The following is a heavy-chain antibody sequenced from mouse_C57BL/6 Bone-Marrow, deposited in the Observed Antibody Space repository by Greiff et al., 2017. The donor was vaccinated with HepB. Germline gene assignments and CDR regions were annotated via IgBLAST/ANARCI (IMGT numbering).Heavy chain of an antibody. D-gene: IGHD4-1*01. V-gene: IGHV5-6*02. CDR1: GFTFSSYG. CDR2: ISSGGSYT. Sequence: DVKLQESGGDLVKPGGSLKLSCAASGFTFSSYGMSWVRQTPDKRLEWVATISSGGSYTYYPDSVKGRFTISRDNAKNTLYLQMSSLKSEDTAMYYCARQGGTAWFAYWGQGTLVTVSA. J-gene: IGHJ3*01. CDR3: ARQGGTAWFAY.